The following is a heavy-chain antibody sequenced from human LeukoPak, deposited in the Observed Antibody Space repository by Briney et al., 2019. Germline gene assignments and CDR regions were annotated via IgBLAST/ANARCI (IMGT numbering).Heavy chain of an antibody. CDR2: IYYSGST. J-gene: IGHJ5*02. Sequence: SETLSLTCAVYGGSFSGYYWSWIRQPPGKGLEWIGHIYYSGSTNYNPSLKSRVTISVDTSKNEFSLKLSYVTAADTAVYYCARSDWMRWFDPWGLGTLVTVSS. V-gene: IGHV4-59*08. CDR1: GGSFSGYY. CDR3: ARSDWMRWFDP. D-gene: IGHD1-1*01.